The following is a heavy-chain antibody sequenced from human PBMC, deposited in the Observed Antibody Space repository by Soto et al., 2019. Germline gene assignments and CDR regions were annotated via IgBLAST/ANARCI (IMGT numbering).Heavy chain of an antibody. D-gene: IGHD6-13*01. CDR3: ARAPSAAGISPPDY. V-gene: IGHV4-59*01. Sequence: QVQLQESGPGLVKPSETLSLTCTVSRGSISSYYWSWIRQPPGKGLEWIGYIYYSGSTNYNPSLKSRVTISVDTSKNQFSLKLSSVTAADTAVYYCARAPSAAGISPPDYWGQGTLVTVSS. J-gene: IGHJ4*02. CDR1: RGSISSYY. CDR2: IYYSGST.